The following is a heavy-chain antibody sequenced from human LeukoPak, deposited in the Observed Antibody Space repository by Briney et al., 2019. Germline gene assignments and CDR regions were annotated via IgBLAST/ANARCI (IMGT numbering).Heavy chain of an antibody. D-gene: IGHD3-3*01. CDR2: IEQDGSEK. CDR3: ARESYDFWSGYYNNWFDP. Sequence: GGSLRLSCAASGFIFSDHYMDWVRQAPGKGLEWVANIEQDGSEKYYVDSVKGRFTISRDNAKNSLYLQMNSLRAEDTAVYYCARESYDFWSGYYNNWFDPWGQGTLVTVSS. J-gene: IGHJ5*02. CDR1: GFIFSDHY. V-gene: IGHV3-7*01.